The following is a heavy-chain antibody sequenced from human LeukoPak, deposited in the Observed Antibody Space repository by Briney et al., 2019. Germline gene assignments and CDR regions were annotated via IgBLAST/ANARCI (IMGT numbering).Heavy chain of an antibody. CDR1: GFTFSSYA. CDR2: ISGSGGST. D-gene: IGHD6-19*01. Sequence: GGSLRLTCAASGFTFSSYAMSWVRQAPGKGLEWVSAISGSGGSTYYADSVKGRFTISRDNSKNTLYLQMNSLRDEDTAVYYCAKQYVAGVFDYWGQGTLVTVSS. CDR3: AKQYVAGVFDY. J-gene: IGHJ4*02. V-gene: IGHV3-23*01.